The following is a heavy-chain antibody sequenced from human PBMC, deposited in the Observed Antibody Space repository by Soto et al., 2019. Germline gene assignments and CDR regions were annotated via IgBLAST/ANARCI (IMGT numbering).Heavy chain of an antibody. CDR1: GGTFSSYA. CDR3: ARDGVAQRGDYYYGMDV. D-gene: IGHD2-15*01. Sequence: ASVKVSCKASGGTFSSYAISWVRQAPGQGLEWMGGIIPIFGTANYAQKFQGRVTITADESTSTAYMELSSLRSEDTAVYYCARDGVAQRGDYYYGMDVWGQGTTVTVSS. CDR2: IIPIFGTA. V-gene: IGHV1-69*13. J-gene: IGHJ6*02.